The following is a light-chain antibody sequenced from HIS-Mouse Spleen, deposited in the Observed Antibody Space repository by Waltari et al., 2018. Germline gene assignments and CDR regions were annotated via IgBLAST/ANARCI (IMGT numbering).Light chain of an antibody. Sequence: QSALTQPPSASGSPGQSVTISCTGTSSAVGGYNYFSWYQQHPAKAPKLVIYEVSKRPSGVPDRFSGAKSGNTASLTVSGLQAEDEADYYCSSYAGSNIVVFGGGTKLTVL. J-gene: IGLJ2*01. CDR3: SSYAGSNIVV. CDR2: EVS. CDR1: SSAVGGYNY. V-gene: IGLV2-8*01.